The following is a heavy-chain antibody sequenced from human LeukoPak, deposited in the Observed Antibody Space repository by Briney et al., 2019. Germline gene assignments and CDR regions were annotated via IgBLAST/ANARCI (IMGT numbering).Heavy chain of an antibody. D-gene: IGHD3-10*01. CDR2: IQYDGSNK. CDR3: ARSFTMVRAYDY. Sequence: GGSLRLSCAASGFTFNNYAMNWVRQAPGKGPEWVTFIQYDGSNKYYADSVKGRFTVSRDNSKNMVYLQMNSLRTEDTARYYCARSFTMVRAYDYWGQGTLVTVSS. V-gene: IGHV3-30*04. CDR1: GFTFNNYA. J-gene: IGHJ4*02.